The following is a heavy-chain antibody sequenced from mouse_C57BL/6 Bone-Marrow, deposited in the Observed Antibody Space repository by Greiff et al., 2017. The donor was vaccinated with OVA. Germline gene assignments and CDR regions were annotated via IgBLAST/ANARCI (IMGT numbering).Heavy chain of an antibody. CDR1: GYTFTGYW. V-gene: IGHV1-9*01. Sequence: QVQLKQSGAELMKPGASVKLSCKATGYTFTGYWIEWVKQRPGHGLEWIGEILPGSGSTNYNEKFKGKATFTADTSSNTAYMQLSSLTTEDSAIYYCFITTVVATYYFDYWGQGTTLTVSS. CDR2: ILPGSGST. J-gene: IGHJ2*01. CDR3: FITTVVATYYFDY. D-gene: IGHD1-1*01.